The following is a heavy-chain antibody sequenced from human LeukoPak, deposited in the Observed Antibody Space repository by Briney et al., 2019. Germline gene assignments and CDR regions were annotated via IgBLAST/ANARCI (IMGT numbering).Heavy chain of an antibody. D-gene: IGHD2-2*01. CDR3: TTDIVVVPAGMRGY. V-gene: IGHV3-15*01. J-gene: IGHJ4*02. CDR2: IKSKTDGGTT. Sequence: GGSLRLSCAASGFTFINAWMSWVRQAPGKGLEWVGRIKSKTDGGTTDYAGTVKGRFTISRDDSKKTLYLQVNSLKTEDTAVYYCTTDIVVVPAGMRGYWGQGTLVTVSS. CDR1: GFTFINAW.